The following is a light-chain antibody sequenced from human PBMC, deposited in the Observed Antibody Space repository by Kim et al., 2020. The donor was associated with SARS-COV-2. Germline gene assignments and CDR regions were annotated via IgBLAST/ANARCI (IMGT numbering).Light chain of an antibody. CDR3: QQYYSTPYT. V-gene: IGKV4-1*01. CDR1: QSILYNSNNKNY. Sequence: MATINCKSSQSILYNSNNKNYLTWYQQKPGQPPKLLIYWASTRELGVPDRFSGSGSGTDFTLTINNLQAEDVAVYFCQQYYSTPYTFGQGTKLEI. CDR2: WAS. J-gene: IGKJ2*01.